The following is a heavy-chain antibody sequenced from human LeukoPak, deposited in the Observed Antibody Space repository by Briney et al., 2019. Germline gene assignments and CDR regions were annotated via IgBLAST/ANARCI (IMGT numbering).Heavy chain of an antibody. CDR2: IYYSGST. V-gene: IGHV4-59*08. D-gene: IGHD6-13*01. Sequence: SETLSLTCTVSGGSISRHYWSWIRQPPGKGLEWIGYIYYSGSTNYNPSLKSRVTISVDTSKNQFSLKLSSVTAADTAVYYCARQGYSSSCIYYYYGMDVWGQGTTVTVSS. CDR1: GGSISRHY. CDR3: ARQGYSSSCIYYYYGMDV. J-gene: IGHJ6*02.